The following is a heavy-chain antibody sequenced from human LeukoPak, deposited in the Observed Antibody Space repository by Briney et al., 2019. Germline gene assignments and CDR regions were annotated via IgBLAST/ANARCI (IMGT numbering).Heavy chain of an antibody. J-gene: IGHJ4*02. Sequence: SETLSLTCTASGGSISSSSYYWGWIRQPPGKGLEWIGSIYYPGSTYYNPSLKSRVTISVDTSKNQFSLKMSSVTAADTAVYYCARRDYGDWYFDYWGQGTLVTVSS. D-gene: IGHD4-17*01. CDR1: GGSISSSSYY. CDR2: IYYPGST. CDR3: ARRDYGDWYFDY. V-gene: IGHV4-39*01.